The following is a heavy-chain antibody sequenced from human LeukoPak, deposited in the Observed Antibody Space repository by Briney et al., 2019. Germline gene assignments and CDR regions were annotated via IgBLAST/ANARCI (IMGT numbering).Heavy chain of an antibody. CDR2: INPNNGAT. V-gene: IGHV1-2*02. Sequence: ASVKVSCKASGYTFTGYYMHWVRQAPGQGLEWMGWINPNNGATNYAQKFQGRVTMTRDTSISTAYMELSSLRSDDTAVYCCAPSLYYYDSTDSGGAFDIWGQGTMVTVSS. CDR3: APSLYYYDSTDSGGAFDI. D-gene: IGHD3-22*01. J-gene: IGHJ3*02. CDR1: GYTFTGYY.